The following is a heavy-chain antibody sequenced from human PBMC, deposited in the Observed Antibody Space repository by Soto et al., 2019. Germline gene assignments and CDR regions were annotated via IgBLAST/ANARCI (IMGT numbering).Heavy chain of an antibody. D-gene: IGHD1-26*01. J-gene: IGHJ4*02. CDR3: ARDSRRRADSGTRPLYYFDY. V-gene: IGHV4-30-4*01. CDR1: GGSIGSGDYY. CDR2: IYYTWNT. Sequence: QVQLKESGPGLVKPSQTLSLTCSVSGGSIGSGDYYWSWVRQSPGKGLEWIGYIYYTWNTYYNPSRGSRVTFCVDESQNQLSLRLSDVTVADTAVYYCARDSRRRADSGTRPLYYFDYWGQGTLVTVSS.